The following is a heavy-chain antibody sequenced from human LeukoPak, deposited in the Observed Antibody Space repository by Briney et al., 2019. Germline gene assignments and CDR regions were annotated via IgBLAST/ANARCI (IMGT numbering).Heavy chain of an antibody. D-gene: IGHD4-17*01. CDR3: TRDSGDTSFGY. V-gene: IGHV3-30*04. CDR2: ISYDGSNK. J-gene: IGHJ4*02. CDR1: GFTFSNYA. Sequence: HPGGSLRLSCAASGFTFSNYAMHWVRQAPGKGLEWVAIISYDGSNKYYADSVKGRFTISRDNSKNTLFLQMNSLRSEDTAIYFCTRDSGDTSFGYWGPGTLVTVSS.